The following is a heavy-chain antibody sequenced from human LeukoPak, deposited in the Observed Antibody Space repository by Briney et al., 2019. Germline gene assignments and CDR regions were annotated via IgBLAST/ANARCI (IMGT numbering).Heavy chain of an antibody. CDR2: INHSGST. Sequence: SETLSLACAVDGGSYSGYYWSWSRQPPGKGPEWSGEINHSGSTNYNPSLKSRVTISVDTSKNQFSLKLSSVTAAATAVYYCARITPYSCSGGSCYSFHDPDYWGQGTLVTVSS. CDR3: ARITPYSCSGGSCYSFHDPDY. J-gene: IGHJ4*02. D-gene: IGHD2-15*01. V-gene: IGHV4-34*01. CDR1: GGSYSGYY.